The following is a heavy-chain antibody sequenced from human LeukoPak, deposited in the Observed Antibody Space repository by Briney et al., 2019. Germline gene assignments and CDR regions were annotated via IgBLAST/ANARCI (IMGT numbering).Heavy chain of an antibody. CDR2: IKQDGSEK. V-gene: IGHV3-7*01. J-gene: IGHJ4*02. Sequence: GGSLRLSCAASGFTFSSYSMSWVRQAPGKGLEWGADIKQDGSEKYYVDSVKGRFTISRDNAKNSLYLQMNSLRAEDTAVYYCARDPAYYYDSSGYLDYWGQGTLVTVSS. D-gene: IGHD3-22*01. CDR3: ARDPAYYYDSSGYLDY. CDR1: GFTFSSYS.